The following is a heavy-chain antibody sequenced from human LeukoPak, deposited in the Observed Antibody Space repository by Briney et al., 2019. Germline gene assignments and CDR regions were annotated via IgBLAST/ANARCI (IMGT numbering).Heavy chain of an antibody. D-gene: IGHD3-22*01. CDR1: GFTFSSYS. Sequence: PGGSLRLSCAASGFTFSSYSMNWVRQAPGKGLEWVSYISSSSSTIYYADSVKGRFTISRDNAKNSLYLQMNSLRAEDTAVYYCAKDRREDYYDSSGYYLDAFDIWGQGTMVTVSS. J-gene: IGHJ3*02. CDR2: ISSSSSTI. CDR3: AKDRREDYYDSSGYYLDAFDI. V-gene: IGHV3-48*01.